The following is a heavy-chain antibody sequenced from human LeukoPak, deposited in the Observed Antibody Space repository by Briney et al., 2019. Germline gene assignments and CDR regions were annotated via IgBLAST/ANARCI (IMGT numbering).Heavy chain of an antibody. J-gene: IGHJ4*02. Sequence: GRSLRLSCAASGFTFSSYDMHWVRQSPGKGLEGVATIRADGSSKYYSDSVNGRFTISRDNSRNTMSLQMNSLTAEDTAVFFCARDPVGSRGNYFDFWGQGALVTVSS. CDR2: IRADGSSK. CDR3: ARDPVGSRGNYFDF. V-gene: IGHV3-33*01. D-gene: IGHD1-26*01. CDR1: GFTFSSYD.